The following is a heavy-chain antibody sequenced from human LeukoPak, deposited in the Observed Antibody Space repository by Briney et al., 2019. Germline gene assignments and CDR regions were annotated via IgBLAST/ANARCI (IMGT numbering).Heavy chain of an antibody. D-gene: IGHD3-22*01. CDR2: INWNGGST. J-gene: IGHJ4*02. CDR3: ARARRPQYYYDSSGYYYHFDY. Sequence: GGSPRLSCAASGFTFDDYGMSWVRQAPGKGLEWVSGINWNGGSTGYADSVKGRFTISRDNAKNSLYLQMNSLRAEDTALYYCARARRPQYYYDSSGYYYHFDYWGQGTMVTVSS. V-gene: IGHV3-20*04. CDR1: GFTFDDYG.